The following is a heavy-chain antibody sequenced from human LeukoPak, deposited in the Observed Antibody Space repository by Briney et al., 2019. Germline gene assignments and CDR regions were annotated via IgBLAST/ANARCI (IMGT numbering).Heavy chain of an antibody. CDR2: INHSGST. D-gene: IGHD4-17*01. CDR1: GGSFSGYY. J-gene: IGHJ4*02. Sequence: SETLSLTCAVYGGSFSGYYWSWIRQPPGKGLEWIGEINHSGSTNYNPSLKSRVTISVDTSKNQFSLKLSSVTAADTAVYYCARAVLTTVNYWGQGTLVTVSS. CDR3: ARAVLTTVNY. V-gene: IGHV4-34*01.